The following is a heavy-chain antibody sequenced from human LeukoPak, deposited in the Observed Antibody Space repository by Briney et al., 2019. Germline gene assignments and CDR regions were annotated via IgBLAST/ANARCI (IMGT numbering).Heavy chain of an antibody. CDR3: AKPQETYGLVPFDY. J-gene: IGHJ4*02. Sequence: PGGSLRLSCAASGFTFNSYAMSWVRQAPGKGLEWVSAVSGSGGSTFYADSVKGRFTISRDNSKYTLYLQMISLRAEDTAVYHCAKPQETYGLVPFDYWGQGTLVTVSS. V-gene: IGHV3-23*01. CDR2: VSGSGGST. CDR1: GFTFNSYA. D-gene: IGHD3/OR15-3a*01.